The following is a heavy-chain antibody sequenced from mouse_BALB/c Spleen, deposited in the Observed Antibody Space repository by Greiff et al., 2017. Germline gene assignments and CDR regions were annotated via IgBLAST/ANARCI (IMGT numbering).Heavy chain of an antibody. V-gene: IGHV5-4*02. D-gene: IGHD1-2*01. CDR1: GFTFSLYY. CDR2: ISDGGSYT. Sequence: EVPRVESGGGLVKPGGSLTLSCAASGFTFSLYYMYWFPQTPEKRLECVATISDGGSYTYYPDSVKGRFTISRDNAKNNLYLQMSSLKSEDTAMYYCARAPITTAFYAMDYWGQGTSVTVSS. J-gene: IGHJ4*01. CDR3: ARAPITTAFYAMDY.